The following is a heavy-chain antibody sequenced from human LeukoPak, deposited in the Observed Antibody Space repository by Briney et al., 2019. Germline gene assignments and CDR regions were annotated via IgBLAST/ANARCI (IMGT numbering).Heavy chain of an antibody. CDR3: ATDSSGYYLPTLGY. CDR1: GFTFSSYA. Sequence: PGGSLRLPCAASGFTFSSYAMHWVRQTPGKGLEWVAVISYDGNNQYYADSVKGRLTISRDNSKNTLYLQMSSLRTDDTAVYYCATDSSGYYLPTLGYWGQGTLVTVSS. V-gene: IGHV3-30-3*01. D-gene: IGHD3-22*01. J-gene: IGHJ4*02. CDR2: ISYDGNNQ.